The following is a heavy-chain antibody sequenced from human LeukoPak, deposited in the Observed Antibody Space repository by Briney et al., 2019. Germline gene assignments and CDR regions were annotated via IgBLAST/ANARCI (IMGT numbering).Heavy chain of an antibody. V-gene: IGHV1-69*13. Sequence: EASVKVSCKASGGTFSSYAISWVRQAPGQGLEWMGGIIPIFGTANYAQKFQGRVTITAGESTSTAYMELSSLRSGDTAVYYCARCSNWNPLTDYYYYYGMDVWGQGTTVTVSS. CDR3: ARCSNWNPLTDYYYYYGMDV. CDR2: IIPIFGTA. CDR1: GGTFSSYA. J-gene: IGHJ6*02. D-gene: IGHD1-20*01.